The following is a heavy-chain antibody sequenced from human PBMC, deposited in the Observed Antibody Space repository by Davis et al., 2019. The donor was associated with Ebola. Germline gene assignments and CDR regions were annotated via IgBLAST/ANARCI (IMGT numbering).Heavy chain of an antibody. D-gene: IGHD2-15*01. CDR2: IVVGSGNT. Sequence: SVKVSCKASGFTFTSSAVQWVRQARGQRLEWIGWIVVGSGNTNYAQKFQERVTITRDMSTSTAYMELSSLRSEDTAVYYCAAAYCSGGSCWGAFDIWGQGTMVTVSS. J-gene: IGHJ3*02. CDR3: AAAYCSGGSCWGAFDI. V-gene: IGHV1-58*01. CDR1: GFTFTSSA.